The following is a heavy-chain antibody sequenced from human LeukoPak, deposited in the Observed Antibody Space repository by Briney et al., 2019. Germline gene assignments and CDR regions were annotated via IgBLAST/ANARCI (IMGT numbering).Heavy chain of an antibody. CDR3: ARWLVRGSRSSYFDY. V-gene: IGHV1-8*01. D-gene: IGHD6-6*01. CDR2: MNPNSGAT. CDR1: GYTFTNYD. Sequence: ASVKVSCKASGYTFTNYDFNWVRQATGQGLEWMGWMNPNSGATGYAQRFQGRVTMTRDTSINTAYMELSSLRSEDTAVYYCARWLVRGSRSSYFDYWGQGTLVTVSS. J-gene: IGHJ4*02.